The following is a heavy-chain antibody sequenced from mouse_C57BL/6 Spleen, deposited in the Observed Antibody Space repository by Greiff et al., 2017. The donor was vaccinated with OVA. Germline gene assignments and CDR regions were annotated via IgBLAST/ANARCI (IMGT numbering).Heavy chain of an antibody. CDR3: ARGWLLRGYAMDY. CDR2: IYPGSGST. V-gene: IGHV1-55*01. J-gene: IGHJ4*01. Sequence: VQLQQPGAELVKPGASVKMSCTASGYTFTSYWITWVKQRPGQGLEWIGDIYPGSGSTNYNEKFKGKATLTVDTSSSTAYMQLSSLTSEDSAVYYCARGWLLRGYAMDYWGQGTSVTVSS. CDR1: GYTFTSYW. D-gene: IGHD2-3*01.